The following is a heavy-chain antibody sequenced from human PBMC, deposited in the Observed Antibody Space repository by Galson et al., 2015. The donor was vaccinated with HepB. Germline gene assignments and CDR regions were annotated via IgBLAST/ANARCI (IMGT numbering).Heavy chain of an antibody. J-gene: IGHJ3*01. V-gene: IGHV5-51*01. CDR3: VRPSGRWGHFDF. D-gene: IGHD1-1*01. CDR1: GYSFTSYW. CDR2: IYPGDSNT. Sequence: SGAEVKKPGESLRISCKGSGYSFTSYWIGWVRQMPGKGLEWMGIIYPGDSNTRYSPSFQGQVTISADNSINSAYLQWSSLKASDTAVYYCVRPSGRWGHFDFWGQGTMVTVSS.